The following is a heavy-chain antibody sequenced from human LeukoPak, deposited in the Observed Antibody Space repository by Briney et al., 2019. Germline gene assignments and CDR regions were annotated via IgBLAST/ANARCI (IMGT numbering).Heavy chain of an antibody. CDR1: GFTFSSYE. D-gene: IGHD1-26*01. J-gene: IGHJ4*02. V-gene: IGHV3-48*03. CDR2: ISSSGSTI. Sequence: GGSLRLSCAASGFTFSSYEMNWVRQAPGKGLEWVSYISSSGSTIYYAGSVKGRFTISRDNAKNSLYLQLNSMRAEDTAVYYCARRGSYLDYWGQGTLVTVSS. CDR3: ARRGSYLDY.